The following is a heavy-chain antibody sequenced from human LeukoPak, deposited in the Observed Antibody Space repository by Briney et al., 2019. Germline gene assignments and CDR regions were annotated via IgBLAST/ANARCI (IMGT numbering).Heavy chain of an antibody. D-gene: IGHD6-13*01. J-gene: IGHJ4*02. Sequence: ASVKVSCKASGYTFTGYYMHWVRQAPGQGLEWMGWINPNSGGTNYAQKFQGRVTITRDTSISTAYMELSRLRSDDTAVYYCARGGPSSSWRDFDYWGQGTLVTVSS. CDR2: INPNSGGT. CDR1: GYTFTGYY. CDR3: ARGGPSSSWRDFDY. V-gene: IGHV1-2*02.